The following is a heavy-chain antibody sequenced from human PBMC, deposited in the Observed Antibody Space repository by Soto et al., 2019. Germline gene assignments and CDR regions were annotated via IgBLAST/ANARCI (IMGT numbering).Heavy chain of an antibody. CDR1: GFIFRSHA. V-gene: IGHV3-64D*06. J-gene: IGHJ4*02. D-gene: IGHD6-19*01. Sequence: GSLRLSCSASGFIFRSHAMHWVRQAPGQGLEYLSAISREGDNSYYADYVKGRFTISRDNSKNTLYLQMTSMRTEDTEEYYRVKVIYDRGWYGSYLDSWAQGALVPVSS. CDR3: VKVIYDRGWYGSYLDS. CDR2: ISREGDNS.